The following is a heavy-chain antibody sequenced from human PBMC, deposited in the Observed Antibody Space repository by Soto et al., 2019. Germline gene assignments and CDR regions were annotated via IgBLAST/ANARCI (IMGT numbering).Heavy chain of an antibody. CDR1: GFTFSSYA. D-gene: IGHD3-22*01. Sequence: VGSLRLSCAASGFTFSSYAMHWVRQAPGKGLEWVAVISYDGGNKYYADSVKGRFTISRGNSKNTLYLQMNSLRPEDTAVHYCAKGFYDIAGYVIDYWGQGTLVTVSS. J-gene: IGHJ4*02. CDR2: ISYDGGNK. CDR3: AKGFYDIAGYVIDY. V-gene: IGHV3-30*18.